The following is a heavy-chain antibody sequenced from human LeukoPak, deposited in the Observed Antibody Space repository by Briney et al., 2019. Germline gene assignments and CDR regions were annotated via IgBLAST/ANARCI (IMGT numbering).Heavy chain of an antibody. D-gene: IGHD5-18*01. V-gene: IGHV1-2*06. CDR1: GYTFTAQY. Sequence: ASVKVSCKASGYTFTAQYMHWVRQAPGQGLEWMGRINPNSGGTNYAQKFQGRVTMTRDTSISTAYMELSRLRSDDTAVYYCARDYTAMAAFGYWGQGTLVTVSS. J-gene: IGHJ4*02. CDR3: ARDYTAMAAFGY. CDR2: INPNSGGT.